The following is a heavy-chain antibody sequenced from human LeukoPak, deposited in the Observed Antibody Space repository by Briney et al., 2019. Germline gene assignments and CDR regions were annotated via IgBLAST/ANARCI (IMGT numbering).Heavy chain of an antibody. CDR3: ARGYVGVTPAFDY. Sequence: ASVKVSCKASGHPFTDYYMHWVRQAPGQGLEWMGWIIPNSGDTKYERKFQGRVTMTRDTSISTTYMELSGLRSDDTAVYYCARGYVGVTPAFDYWGQGALVTVSS. D-gene: IGHD4-23*01. CDR2: IIPNSGDT. J-gene: IGHJ4*02. V-gene: IGHV1-2*02. CDR1: GHPFTDYY.